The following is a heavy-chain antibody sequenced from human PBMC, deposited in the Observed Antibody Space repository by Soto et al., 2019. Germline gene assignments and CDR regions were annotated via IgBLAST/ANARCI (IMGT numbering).Heavy chain of an antibody. V-gene: IGHV2-5*02. CDR1: GLSLTTSGVG. CDR2: IYWDDDK. Sequence: QITLNESGPTQVKPRQTLTLTCTFSGLSLTTSGVGVGWIRQSPRKAPELLALIYWDDDKRYSPSLKSRLTITKDTSKNQVVLTMADLDPADTATYYCAHRVLRTVFGCVTTTAIYFDFWGQGTPVAVSS. D-gene: IGHD3-3*01. J-gene: IGHJ4*02. CDR3: AHRVLRTVFGCVTTTAIYFDF.